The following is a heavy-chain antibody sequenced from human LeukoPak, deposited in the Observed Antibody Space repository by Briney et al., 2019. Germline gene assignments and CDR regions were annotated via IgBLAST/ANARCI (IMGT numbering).Heavy chain of an antibody. J-gene: IGHJ5*02. V-gene: IGHV4-39*01. D-gene: IGHD5-18*01. CDR3: ARLPAQLWQGGFDP. Sequence: SETLSLTCTVSGGSISSSSYYWGWIRQPPGKGLEWIGTIYYGGSTYSNPSLKSRVTMSVHTSKNQFSLRLSSVSAADTAVYYCARLPAQLWQGGFDPWGQGTLVTVSS. CDR1: GGSISSSSYY. CDR2: IYYGGST.